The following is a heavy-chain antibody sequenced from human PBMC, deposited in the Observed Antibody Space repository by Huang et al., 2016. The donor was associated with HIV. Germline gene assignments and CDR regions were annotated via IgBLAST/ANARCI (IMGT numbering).Heavy chain of an antibody. Sequence: EVQLVESGGGLVKPGGSIRLSCAAYGFTFSNAWMSWVRQAPGKGLEGVGRIKSKTDGGTTDYAAPVKCRFTISRDDSKNTRYLQMNSLKTEDTAVYYCTTESESSGWTMDHDAFDIWGQGTMVTVSS. CDR2: IKSKTDGGTT. J-gene: IGHJ3*02. CDR1: GFTFSNAW. V-gene: IGHV3-15*01. CDR3: TTESESSGWTMDHDAFDI. D-gene: IGHD6-19*01.